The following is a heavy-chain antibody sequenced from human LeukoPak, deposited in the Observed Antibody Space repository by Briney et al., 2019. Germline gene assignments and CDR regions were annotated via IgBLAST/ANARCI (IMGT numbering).Heavy chain of an antibody. CDR3: ATLDTDSSRGFDY. Sequence: PSETLSLTCTVSGGSISSSSYYWGWIRQPPGKGLEWIGSIYYSGSTYYNPSLKSRVTISVDTSKNQFSLKLSSVTAADTAVYYCATLDTDSSRGFDYWGQEPWSPSPQ. CDR1: GGSISSSSYY. J-gene: IGHJ4*01. D-gene: IGHD6-13*01. V-gene: IGHV4-39*01. CDR2: IYYSGST.